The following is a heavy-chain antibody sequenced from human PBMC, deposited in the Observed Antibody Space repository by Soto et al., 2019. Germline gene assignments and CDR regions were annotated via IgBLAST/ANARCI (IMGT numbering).Heavy chain of an antibody. D-gene: IGHD6-13*01. CDR1: GGSFSGYY. V-gene: IGHV4-34*01. CDR3: ARGSKNGGAYSSSWVPSYYYYYMDV. Sequence: QVQLQQWGAGLLKPSETLSLTCAVYGGSFSGYYWSWIRQPPGKGLEWIGEINHSGSTNYNPSLKSRVTISVDTSKNQFSLKLSSVTAADTAVYYCARGSKNGGAYSSSWVPSYYYYYMDVWGKGTTVTVSS. J-gene: IGHJ6*03. CDR2: INHSGST.